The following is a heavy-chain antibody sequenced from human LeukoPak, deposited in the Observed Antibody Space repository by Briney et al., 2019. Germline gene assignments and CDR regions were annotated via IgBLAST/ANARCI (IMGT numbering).Heavy chain of an antibody. D-gene: IGHD3-3*01. CDR1: GFSIGTGYS. Sequence: SETLSLTCSVSGFSIGTGYSWGWIRQSPGKGLEWIGYIYYSGSTYHNPSLKSRDTISVDTSKNQFSLKLSSVTAADTAVYYCARDLNDFWSGYRPDAFDIWGQGTMVTVSS. CDR3: ARDLNDFWSGYRPDAFDI. V-gene: IGHV4-30-4*08. J-gene: IGHJ3*02. CDR2: IYYSGST.